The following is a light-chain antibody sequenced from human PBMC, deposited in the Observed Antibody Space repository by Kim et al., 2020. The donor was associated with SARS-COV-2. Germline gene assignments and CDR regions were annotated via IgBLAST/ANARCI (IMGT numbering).Light chain of an antibody. V-gene: IGLV3-27*01. CDR3: YSAADNNLRV. J-gene: IGLJ3*02. Sequence: SYELTQPSSVSVSPGQTARITCSGDVLAKKYARWFQQTPGQAPVLVIYKDSERPSGIPERFSVSSSGTTVTLTISGAQVEDEADYYCYSAADNNLRVFGGGTQLTVL. CDR2: KDS. CDR1: VLAKKY.